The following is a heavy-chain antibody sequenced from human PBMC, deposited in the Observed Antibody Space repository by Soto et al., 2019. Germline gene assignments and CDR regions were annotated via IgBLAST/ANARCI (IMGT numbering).Heavy chain of an antibody. CDR1: GFTFSSYS. CDR3: ASLIRITIFGVVIESDY. Sequence: GGSLRLSCAASGFTFSSYSMNWVRQAPGKGLEWVSYISSSSSTIYYADSVKGRFTISRDNAKNSLYLQMNSLRAEDTAVYYCASLIRITIFGVVIESDYWGQGTLVTVSS. CDR2: ISSSSSTI. D-gene: IGHD3-3*01. J-gene: IGHJ4*02. V-gene: IGHV3-48*01.